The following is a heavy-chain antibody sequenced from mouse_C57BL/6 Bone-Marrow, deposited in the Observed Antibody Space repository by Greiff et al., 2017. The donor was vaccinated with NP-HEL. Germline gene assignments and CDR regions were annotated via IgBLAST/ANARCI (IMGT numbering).Heavy chain of an antibody. CDR1: GYSFTGYY. V-gene: IGHV1-42*01. CDR3: ARASWDYFDY. D-gene: IGHD4-1*01. Sequence: EVQLQQSGPELVKPGASVKISCKASGYSFTGYYMNWVKQNPEKSLEWIGEINPSTGGTTYNQKFKAKATLTVDKSSSTAYMQLKSLTSEDSAVYYCARASWDYFDYWGQGTTLTVSS. J-gene: IGHJ2*01. CDR2: INPSTGGT.